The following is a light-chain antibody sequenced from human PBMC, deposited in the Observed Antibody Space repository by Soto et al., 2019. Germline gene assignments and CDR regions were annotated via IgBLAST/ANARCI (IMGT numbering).Light chain of an antibody. CDR2: GAS. CDR3: QKYDRAPWT. J-gene: IGKJ1*01. V-gene: IGKV1-27*01. CDR1: QGISDF. Sequence: DIPMTQSPSSLSASVGDRVTITCRASQGISDFLAWYQQKPGKVPKVLIYGASTLQPGVPSRFSGSGSGTDFTLTITSLQPEDVATYYCQKYDRAPWTFGQGTKVEIK.